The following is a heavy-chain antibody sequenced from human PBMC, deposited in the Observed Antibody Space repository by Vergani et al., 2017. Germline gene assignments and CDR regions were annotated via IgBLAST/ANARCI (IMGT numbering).Heavy chain of an antibody. D-gene: IGHD3-22*01. J-gene: IGHJ3*02. Sequence: QVQLVESGGGVVQPGRSLRLSCAASGFTFSSYGMHWVRQAPGKGLEWVAVISYDGSNKYYADSVKGRFTISRDNSKNTLYLQMNSLRAEDTAVYYCAKEGRYYYDSSGYYWDAFDIWGQGTMVTVSS. CDR2: ISYDGSNK. CDR1: GFTFSSYG. CDR3: AKEGRYYYDSSGYYWDAFDI. V-gene: IGHV3-30*18.